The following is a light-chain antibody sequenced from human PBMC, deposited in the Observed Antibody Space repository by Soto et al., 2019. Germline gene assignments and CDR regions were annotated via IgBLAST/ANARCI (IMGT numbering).Light chain of an antibody. Sequence: QSALTQPASVSGSPGQSITISCTGTSSDVGSYNLVSWYQQHPGKAPKLMIYEGSKRPSGVSNRFSGSKSGNTASLTISELQAEDEADYYCSSYAGSNNLVFGGGTKLTVL. V-gene: IGLV2-23*01. J-gene: IGLJ2*01. CDR3: SSYAGSNNLV. CDR1: SSDVGSYNL. CDR2: EGS.